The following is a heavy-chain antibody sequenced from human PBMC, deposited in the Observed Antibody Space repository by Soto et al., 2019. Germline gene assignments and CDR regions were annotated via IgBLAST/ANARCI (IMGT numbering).Heavy chain of an antibody. V-gene: IGHV1-69*12. J-gene: IGHJ6*02. CDR2: TIPMFGTT. D-gene: IGHD3-22*01. CDR3: TRCGIRYHSIGYYLGIDGMDV. Sequence: QVQLVQSGAEVKKPESSVRVSCKASGGTFNSYAITWVRQAPGQGLEWMGGTIPMFGTTNYAEKFQGRVTISADESTNTAYMELSSLRSEDTAVYYCTRCGIRYHSIGYYLGIDGMDVWGQGTTAIVSS. CDR1: GGTFNSYA.